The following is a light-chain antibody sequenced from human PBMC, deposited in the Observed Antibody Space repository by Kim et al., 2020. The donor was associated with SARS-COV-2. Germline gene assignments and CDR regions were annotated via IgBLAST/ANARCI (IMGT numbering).Light chain of an antibody. Sequence: SPGKRATLSCGASQSVNTNYLAWYQQKPGQPPRLLIYSTSSRATGIPDRFSGSGSGTDFTLTISRLEPEDFAVYYCHQYGRPPQTFGQGTKVDIK. CDR2: STS. V-gene: IGKV3-20*01. CDR3: HQYGRPPQT. J-gene: IGKJ1*01. CDR1: QSVNTNY.